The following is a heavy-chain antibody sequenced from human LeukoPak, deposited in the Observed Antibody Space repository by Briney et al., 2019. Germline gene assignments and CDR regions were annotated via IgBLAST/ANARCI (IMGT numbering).Heavy chain of an antibody. Sequence: PGGSLRLSCAASGFTFSSYGMHWVRQAPGKGLEWVAVIWYDGSNKYYAGSVKGRFTISRDNSKNTLYLQMNSLRAEDTAVYYCARDNDYSGSYFDYWGQGTLVTVSS. V-gene: IGHV3-33*01. CDR1: GFTFSSYG. CDR2: IWYDGSNK. D-gene: IGHD1-26*01. CDR3: ARDNDYSGSYFDY. J-gene: IGHJ4*02.